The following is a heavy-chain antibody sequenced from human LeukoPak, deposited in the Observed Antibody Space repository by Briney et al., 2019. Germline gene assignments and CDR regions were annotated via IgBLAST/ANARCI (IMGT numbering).Heavy chain of an antibody. CDR1: GGSISSYY. D-gene: IGHD1-26*01. J-gene: IGHJ4*02. CDR2: IYTSGST. V-gene: IGHV4-4*07. CDR3: ATWGAVGATTLGFDY. Sequence: SETLSLTCTVSGGSISSYYWSWIRQPAGKGLEWIGRIYTSGSTNYNPSLKCRVTMSVDTSKNQFSLKLSSVTAADTAVYYCATWGAVGATTLGFDYWGRGTLVTVSS.